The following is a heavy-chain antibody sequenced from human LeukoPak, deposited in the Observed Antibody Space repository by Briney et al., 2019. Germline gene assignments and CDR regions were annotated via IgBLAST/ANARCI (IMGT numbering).Heavy chain of an antibody. D-gene: IGHD3-16*01. CDR2: IYYSGST. CDR1: GGSITSNTYF. J-gene: IGHJ6*03. CDR3: ARVKDPGGYYYYYYMDV. Sequence: SETLSLTCIVSGGSITSNTYFWDWIRQTPGKGLEWIGSIYYSGSTYYNPSLKSRVTISLDTSKNQFSLKLSSVTAADTAMYYCARVKDPGGYYYYYYMDVWGKGTTVTVSS. V-gene: IGHV4-39*07.